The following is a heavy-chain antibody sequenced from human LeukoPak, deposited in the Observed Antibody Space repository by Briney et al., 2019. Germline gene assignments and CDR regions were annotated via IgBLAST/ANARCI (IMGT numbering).Heavy chain of an antibody. CDR2: INPSGGST. J-gene: IGHJ4*02. Sequence: GIINPSGGSTSYAQKFQGRVTMTRDTSTSTVYMELSSLRSEDTAVYYCARSYDSSGYPDYWGQGTLVTVSS. D-gene: IGHD3-22*01. V-gene: IGHV1-46*01. CDR3: ARSYDSSGYPDY.